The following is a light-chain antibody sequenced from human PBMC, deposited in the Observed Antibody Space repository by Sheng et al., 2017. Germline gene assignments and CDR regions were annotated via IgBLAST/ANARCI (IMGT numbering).Light chain of an antibody. J-gene: IGKJ4*01. Sequence: EIVLTQSPATLSLSPGERATLSCRASQSVSSNLAWYQQKPGQAPRLLIYSASTRATGVPARFSGSGSGTDFTLTIGSLQSEDFALYYCQQYDDWPPTYGGGTKVEIK. CDR2: SAS. CDR3: QQYDDWPPT. V-gene: IGKV3-15*01. CDR1: QSVSSN.